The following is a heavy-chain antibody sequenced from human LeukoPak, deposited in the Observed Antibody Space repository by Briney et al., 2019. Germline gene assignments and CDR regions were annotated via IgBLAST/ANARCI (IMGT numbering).Heavy chain of an antibody. V-gene: IGHV4-59*01. J-gene: IGHJ4*02. D-gene: IGHD3-16*01. CDR1: GGSISSYY. Sequence: SETLSLTCTVSGGSISSYYWSWIRQPPGKGLEWIGYIYYSGSTNYNPSLKSRVTISVDTSKNQFSLKLSSVTAADTAVYYCARGLNLGEFNYWGQGTLVTVSS. CDR3: ARGLNLGEFNY. CDR2: IYYSGST.